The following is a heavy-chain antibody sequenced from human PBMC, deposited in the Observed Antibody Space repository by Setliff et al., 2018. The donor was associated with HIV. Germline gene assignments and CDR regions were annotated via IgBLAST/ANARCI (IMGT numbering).Heavy chain of an antibody. J-gene: IGHJ4*02. V-gene: IGHV4-39*01. D-gene: IGHD3-16*01. CDR2: MFYSGST. CDR3: ARRPGGITRARLDN. Sequence: PSETLSLTCTVSGGSINSGSYYWGWIRQPPEKGLEWIGTMFYSGSTYYNPSLKSRVTIFIDTSKNQFSLLLSSVTAADTAMYFCARRPGGITRARLDNWGQGTLVTVSS. CDR1: GGSINSGSYY.